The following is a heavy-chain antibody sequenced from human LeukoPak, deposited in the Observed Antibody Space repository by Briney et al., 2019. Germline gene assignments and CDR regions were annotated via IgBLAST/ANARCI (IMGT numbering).Heavy chain of an antibody. J-gene: IGHJ4*02. V-gene: IGHV3-23*01. CDR2: ISGSGGRT. D-gene: IGHD2-8*01. CDR3: TKAVTRNRVLVGLDY. Sequence: GGSLRLSCAASGFTFSSYGMSWVRQAPGKGLEWVSTISGSGGRTYYADSVKGRFTISRDYSKNTLYLQMNSLRAEDTAIYYCTKAVTRNRVLVGLDYWGQGTLVTVSS. CDR1: GFTFSSYG.